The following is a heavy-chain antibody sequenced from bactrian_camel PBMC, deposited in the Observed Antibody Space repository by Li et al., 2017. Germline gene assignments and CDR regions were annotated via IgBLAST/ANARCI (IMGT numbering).Heavy chain of an antibody. CDR2: IYSQGRT. V-gene: IGHV3S1*01. J-gene: IGHJ4*01. D-gene: IGHD1*01. CDR1: GYTHTPYC. CDR3: AADWGCGLKLAADPKSGGIGGFGN. Sequence: HVQLVESGGGSVQAGGSLRLSCTASGYTHTPYCMGWFRQAPAKGLEGVAVIYSQGRTEYDDSVKGRFTISQDKDKKAVYLQMDNMKSEDTAVYYCAADWGCGLKLAADPKSGGIGGFGNWGQGTQVTVS.